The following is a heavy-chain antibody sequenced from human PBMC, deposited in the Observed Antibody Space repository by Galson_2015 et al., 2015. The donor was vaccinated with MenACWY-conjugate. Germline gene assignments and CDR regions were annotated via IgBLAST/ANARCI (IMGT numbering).Heavy chain of an antibody. J-gene: IGHJ5*02. Sequence: SVKVSCKASGYTFTAYAINWVRQAPGQGLEWLGWINTNTGNPTYAQGFTGRFVFSLDTSVSTAYLQISSLKAEDTAIYYCVRDPKLSSSGSLFDPWGQGTLVTVSA. V-gene: IGHV7-4-1*02. CDR1: GYTFTAYA. CDR2: INTNTGNP. CDR3: VRDPKLSSSGSLFDP. D-gene: IGHD6-13*01.